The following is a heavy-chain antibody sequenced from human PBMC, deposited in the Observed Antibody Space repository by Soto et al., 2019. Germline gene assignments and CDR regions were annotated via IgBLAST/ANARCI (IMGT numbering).Heavy chain of an antibody. CDR3: AKDRAGFDY. CDR2: ISWNSGSI. CDR1: GFTFDDYA. V-gene: IGHV3-9*01. Sequence: DVQLVESGGGLVQPGRSLRLSCAASGFTFDDYAMHWVRQAPGKGLEWVSGISWNSGSIGYADSVKGRFTISRDNAKNSLYLQMNSLRAEDTALYYCAKDRAGFDYWGQGTLVTVSS. J-gene: IGHJ4*02.